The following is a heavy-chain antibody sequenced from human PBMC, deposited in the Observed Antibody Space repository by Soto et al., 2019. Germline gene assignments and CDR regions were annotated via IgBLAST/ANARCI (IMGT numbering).Heavy chain of an antibody. CDR3: GRARITMVRGAPGWFDP. CDR2: INPSGGST. V-gene: IGHV1-46*03. CDR1: GYTFTSYY. D-gene: IGHD3-10*01. Sequence: ASVKVSCKASGYTFTSYYMHWVRQAPGQGLEWMGIINPSGGSTSYAQKFQGRVTMTRDTSTSTVYMELSSLRSEDTAVYYCGRARITMVRGAPGWFDPWGQGTLVTVSS. J-gene: IGHJ5*02.